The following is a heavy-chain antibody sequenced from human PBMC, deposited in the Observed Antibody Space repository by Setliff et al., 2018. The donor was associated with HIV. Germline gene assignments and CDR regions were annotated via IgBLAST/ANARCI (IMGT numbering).Heavy chain of an antibody. V-gene: IGHV4-39*01. D-gene: IGHD6-19*01. CDR2: VFYTGTT. J-gene: IGHJ3*02. CDR1: GDSIRTTYYY. CDR3: ARYISDHDAFDI. Sequence: LSLTCLVSGDSIRTTYYYWGWVRQSPGKVLEWFGSVFYTGTTYNNPSLLSRLTITVDMSKNQFSLKLYSVTAADTALYYCARYISDHDAFDIWCQVTKFTVSS.